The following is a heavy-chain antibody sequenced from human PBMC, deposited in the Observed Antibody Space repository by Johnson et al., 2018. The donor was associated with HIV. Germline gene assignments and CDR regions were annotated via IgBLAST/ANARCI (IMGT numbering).Heavy chain of an antibody. J-gene: IGHJ3*02. V-gene: IGHV3-66*02. CDR1: GFTVSSNY. D-gene: IGHD2-2*01. CDR2: IYSGGST. Sequence: EVQLVESGGGLVQPGGSLRLSCAASGFTVSSNYMSWVRQAPGKGLEWVSVIYSGGSTYYADSVKARFTISRDDARNTLYLQMNSLRVEDTALYYCAKDGDDGDEADGTKGAFDIWGQGTMVTVSS. CDR3: AKDGDDGDEADGTKGAFDI.